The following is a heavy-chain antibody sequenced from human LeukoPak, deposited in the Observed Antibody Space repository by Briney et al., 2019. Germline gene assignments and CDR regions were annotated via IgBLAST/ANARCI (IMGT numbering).Heavy chain of an antibody. CDR2: INSDGRST. D-gene: IGHD6-13*01. J-gene: IGHJ4*02. Sequence: GGSLRLSCTASGFTFSSYWMHWVRQAPGKGLVWVSRINSDGRSTTYADSVKGRSTISRDNAKNTPYLQMNSLRAEDTAVYYCALSREAAGTVFDDWGQGTLVTVSS. V-gene: IGHV3-74*01. CDR1: GFTFSSYW. CDR3: ALSREAAGTVFDD.